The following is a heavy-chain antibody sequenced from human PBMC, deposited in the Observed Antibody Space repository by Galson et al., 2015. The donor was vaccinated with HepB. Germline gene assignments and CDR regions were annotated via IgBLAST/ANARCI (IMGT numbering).Heavy chain of an antibody. J-gene: IGHJ2*01. CDR3: ARGIAVRPHWYFDL. CDR1: GYTFTSYY. CDR2: INPSGGST. V-gene: IGHV1-46*01. Sequence: SVKVSCKASGYTFTSYYMHWVRQAPGQGLEWMGIINPSGGSTSYAQKFKGRVTLTRDTSKSTFYMELSSLRSEDTAVFYCARGIAVRPHWYFDLWGRGTLVTVSS. D-gene: IGHD6-6*01.